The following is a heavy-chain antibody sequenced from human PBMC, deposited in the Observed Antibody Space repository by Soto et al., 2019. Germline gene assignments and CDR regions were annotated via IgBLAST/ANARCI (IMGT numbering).Heavy chain of an antibody. CDR3: AKQPLKVPLRFDY. Sequence: EVQLLESGGGLVQPGGSLRLSCAASGFTFSTYAMAWVRQAPGKGLEWLSSISSSSGRTFYADSVKGRFTISRDNSENTLSLQMNSLRAEDTAVYYCAKQPLKVPLRFDYWGQGTLVTVSS. J-gene: IGHJ4*02. V-gene: IGHV3-23*01. CDR1: GFTFSTYA. D-gene: IGHD6-25*01. CDR2: ISSSSGRT.